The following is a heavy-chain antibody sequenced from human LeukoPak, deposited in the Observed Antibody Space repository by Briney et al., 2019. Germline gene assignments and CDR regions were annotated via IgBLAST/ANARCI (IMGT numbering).Heavy chain of an antibody. D-gene: IGHD2-2*02. V-gene: IGHV1-8*01. CDR2: MNPNSGNT. J-gene: IGHJ6*02. CDR3: ARSGIIPAAIRGYYYYGMDV. CDR1: GYTFTSYD. Sequence: GASVKVSCKASGYTFTSYDINWVRQATGQGLEWMGWMNPNSGNTGYAQKFQGRVTMTRNTSISTAYMELSSLRSEDTAVYYCARSGIIPAAIRGYYYYGMDVWGQRTTVTVSS.